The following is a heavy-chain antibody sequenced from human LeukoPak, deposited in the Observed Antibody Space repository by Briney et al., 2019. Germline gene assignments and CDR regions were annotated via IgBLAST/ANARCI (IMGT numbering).Heavy chain of an antibody. Sequence: GESLKISCKGSGYSFTSNWIGWVRQMPGKGLEWMGIIYPSDSDTRYSPSFQGQVTISADKSSRTAYLQWSSLKASDTAIYYCARGRPIAYWGQGTLVSVSS. CDR1: GYSFTSNW. CDR2: IYPSDSDT. V-gene: IGHV5-51*01. J-gene: IGHJ4*02. CDR3: ARGRPIAY.